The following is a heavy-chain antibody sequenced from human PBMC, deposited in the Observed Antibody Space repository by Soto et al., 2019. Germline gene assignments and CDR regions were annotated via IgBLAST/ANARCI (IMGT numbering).Heavy chain of an antibody. CDR1: GGTFSSYA. J-gene: IGHJ5*02. CDR2: IIPIFGTA. V-gene: IGHV1-69*13. Sequence: SVKASCKASGGTFSSYAISWVRQAPGQGLEWMGGIIPIFGTANYAQKFQGRVTITADESTSTAYMELSSLRSEDTAVYYCARVPRRYCSSTSCFLARFDPWGQGTLVTV. CDR3: ARVPRRYCSSTSCFLARFDP. D-gene: IGHD2-2*01.